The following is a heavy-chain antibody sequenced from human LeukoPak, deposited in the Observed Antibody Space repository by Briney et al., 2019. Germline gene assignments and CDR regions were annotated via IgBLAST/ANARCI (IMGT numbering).Heavy chain of an antibody. CDR2: IIPIIGTP. CDR1: GGTFSSNV. V-gene: IGHV1-69*04. CDR3: ASAGGSSWYVSPYY. J-gene: IGHJ4*02. Sequence: SVKVSCKASGGTFSSNVISWVRQAPGQGLEWMGRIIPIIGTPDYAQKFQGRVTITADKSTHTAYMELTSLKSEDTAVYYCASAGGSSWYVSPYYWGQGTLVTVSS. D-gene: IGHD6-13*01.